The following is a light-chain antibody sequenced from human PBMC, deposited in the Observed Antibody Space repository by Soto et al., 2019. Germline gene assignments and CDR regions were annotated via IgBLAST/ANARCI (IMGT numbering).Light chain of an antibody. V-gene: IGLV2-11*01. J-gene: IGLJ1*01. CDR3: CSYAGSYTYV. CDR1: SSDVGNYNY. Sequence: QSALTQPRSVSGSPGQSVTISCTGTSSDVGNYNYVSWYQQHPGKAPKVLIYDVSKRPSGVPDRFSASKSGNTASLTISGLQAEDEADYYCCSYAGSYTYVFGTGTKFTVL. CDR2: DVS.